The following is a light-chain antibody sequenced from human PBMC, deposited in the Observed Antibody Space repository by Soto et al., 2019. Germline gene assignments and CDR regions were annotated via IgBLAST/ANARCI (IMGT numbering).Light chain of an antibody. V-gene: IGLV2-14*01. J-gene: IGLJ2*01. CDR3: SSYTSSSTLYVV. CDR1: MRDVGAYNL. CDR2: EVR. Sequence: QSALTQPASVSGSPGQSITISCAGTMRDVGAYNLVSWYQQHPGRAPQLIIYEVRNRPSGISFRFSGSKSGNTASLTISGLQAEDEADYYCSSYTSSSTLYVVFGGGTKVTVL.